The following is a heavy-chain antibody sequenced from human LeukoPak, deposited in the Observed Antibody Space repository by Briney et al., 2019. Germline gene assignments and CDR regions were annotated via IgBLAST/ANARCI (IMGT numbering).Heavy chain of an antibody. D-gene: IGHD1-1*01. CDR3: ARDWKTNSFDY. J-gene: IGHJ4*02. Sequence: GRPLRLSCAASGFSFTMYGIHWVRQAPGKGLEWVAVISTDGNNEYYANSVKGRFTISRDISKNTLYLQMDSLRAEDTAIYYCARDWKTNSFDYWGQGTLVTVSS. CDR1: GFSFTMYG. V-gene: IGHV3-30*03. CDR2: ISTDGNNE.